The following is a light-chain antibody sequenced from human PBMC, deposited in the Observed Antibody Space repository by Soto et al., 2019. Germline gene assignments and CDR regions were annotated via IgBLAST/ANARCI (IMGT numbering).Light chain of an antibody. CDR3: QQYGSTPLT. V-gene: IGKV3-20*01. CDR2: DAS. J-gene: IGKJ4*01. Sequence: ETVLTQSPGTLSLSPGERATLSCRASQSVGNNYLAWYLQKPGQAPRFLIYDASSRATGIPDRFSGSGSGTDFTLTISRLEPEDFAVYYCQQYGSTPLTFGGGTKVEIK. CDR1: QSVGNNY.